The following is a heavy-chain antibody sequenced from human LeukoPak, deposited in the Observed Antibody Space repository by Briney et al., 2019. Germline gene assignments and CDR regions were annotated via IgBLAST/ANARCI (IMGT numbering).Heavy chain of an antibody. J-gene: IGHJ4*02. CDR1: GFTFGSYA. Sequence: PGRSLRLSCAASGFTFGSYAMHWVRQAPGKGLEWVAVISYDGSNKYYADSVKGRFTISRDNSKNTLYLQMSSLRAEDTAVYYCARDTGPPSTRYSGSYYPFDYWGQGTLVTVSS. CDR2: ISYDGSNK. V-gene: IGHV3-30*04. CDR3: ARDTGPPSTRYSGSYYPFDY. D-gene: IGHD1-26*01.